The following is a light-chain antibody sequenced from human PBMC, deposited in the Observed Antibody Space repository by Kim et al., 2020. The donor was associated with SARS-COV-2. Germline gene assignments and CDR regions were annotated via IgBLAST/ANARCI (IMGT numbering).Light chain of an antibody. J-gene: IGKJ2*01. Sequence: LSPGERATLSCRASHSVRSTFLAWYQQQPGQAPRLLIYGASTRATGIPDRFSGSGSGTDFTLTITRLEPEDFAVYYCQQYGTSPTTFGRGTKLEI. V-gene: IGKV3-20*01. CDR2: GAS. CDR3: QQYGTSPTT. CDR1: HSVRSTF.